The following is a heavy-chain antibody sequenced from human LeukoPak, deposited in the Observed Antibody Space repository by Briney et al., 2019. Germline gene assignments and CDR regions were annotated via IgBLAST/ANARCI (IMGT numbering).Heavy chain of an antibody. CDR1: GFTFSSYA. D-gene: IGHD3-10*01. J-gene: IGHJ4*02. CDR3: ARGTLWFGLGHLDY. Sequence: GGSLRLSCAASGFTFSSYAMHWVRQAPGKGLEWVAVISYDGSNKYYADSVKGRFTISRDNSKNTLYLQMNSLRAEDTAVHYCARGTLWFGLGHLDYWGQGTLVTVSS. V-gene: IGHV3-30*04. CDR2: ISYDGSNK.